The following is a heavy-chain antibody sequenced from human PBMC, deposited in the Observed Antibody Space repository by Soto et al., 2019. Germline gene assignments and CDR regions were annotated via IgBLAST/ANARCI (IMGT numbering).Heavy chain of an antibody. D-gene: IGHD3-22*01. CDR1: GGTFSSYA. J-gene: IGHJ4*02. Sequence: AASVKVSCKASGGTFSSYAISWLRQAPGQGLEWMGGIIPIFGTANYSQKFQGRVTITADESTSTAYMELSSLRSEDTAVYYCARVPPNYYDNSGFFDYWGQGTLVTVSS. CDR3: ARVPPNYYDNSGFFDY. V-gene: IGHV1-69*13. CDR2: IIPIFGTA.